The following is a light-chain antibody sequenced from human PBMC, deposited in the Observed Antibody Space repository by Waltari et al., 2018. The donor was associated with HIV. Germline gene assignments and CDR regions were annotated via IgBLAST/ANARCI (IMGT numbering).Light chain of an antibody. CDR3: ATWGDSLSGPVV. J-gene: IGLJ2*01. CDR1: SSNIGNNN. CDR2: RNN. Sequence: QSALTQPASASGTPGQRVTISCSGSSSNIGNNNVYWYRQLPGLAPRLLIYRNNQRPSGVPDRFSGSKSGTSASLAISGLRSEDEADYYCATWGDSLSGPVVFGGGTKLTVL. V-gene: IGLV1-47*01.